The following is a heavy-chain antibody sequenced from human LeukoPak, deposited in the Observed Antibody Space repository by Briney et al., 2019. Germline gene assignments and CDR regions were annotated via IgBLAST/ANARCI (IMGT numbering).Heavy chain of an antibody. CDR1: GLTFSSHW. CDR3: ATQQGGYPAY. J-gene: IGHJ4*02. CDR2: ITNDGSST. V-gene: IGHV3-74*01. D-gene: IGHD6-13*01. Sequence: GGSLRLSCAASGLTFSSHWMHWVRQAPGKGLVWVSRITNDGSSTTYANSVKGRFTISRDNAKNMLYLQVNSLRAEDTAVYYCATQQGGYPAYWGQGTLVTVSS.